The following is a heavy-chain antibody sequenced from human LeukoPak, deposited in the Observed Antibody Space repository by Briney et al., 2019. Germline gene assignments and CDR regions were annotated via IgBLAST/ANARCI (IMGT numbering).Heavy chain of an antibody. CDR2: ISISSSYT. CDR3: ARDSYGIADDAFDI. Sequence: PGGSLRLLCAASGFTFSSYRINWVRQAPGKGLEWVSSISISSSYTYYADSVKGRFTIYRDNAKNSLYLQMNSLRAEDTAVYYCARDSYGIADDAFDIWGQGTMVTVFS. V-gene: IGHV3-21*01. D-gene: IGHD2-15*01. CDR1: GFTFSSYR. J-gene: IGHJ3*02.